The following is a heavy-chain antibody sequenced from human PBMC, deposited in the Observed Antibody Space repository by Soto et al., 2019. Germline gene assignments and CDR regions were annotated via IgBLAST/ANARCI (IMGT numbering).Heavy chain of an antibody. CDR2: IYYSGST. CDR3: AGSTSVDAFEI. V-gene: IGHV4-31*03. Sequence: PSETLSLTCTVSGGSISSGGYYWSWIRQHPGKGLEWIGYIYYSGSTYYNPSLKSRVTISVDTSKNQFSLKLSSVTAADTAVYYCAGSTSVDAFEIWGQGTMVTVSS. D-gene: IGHD2-2*01. J-gene: IGHJ3*02. CDR1: GGSISSGGYY.